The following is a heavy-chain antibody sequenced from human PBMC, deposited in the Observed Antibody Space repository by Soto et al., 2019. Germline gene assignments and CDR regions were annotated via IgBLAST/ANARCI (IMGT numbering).Heavy chain of an antibody. Sequence: QVQLQESGPGLVKPSQTLSLTCTVSGGSISSGDYYWSWIRQPPGKGLEWMGYIYYSGSTYYNPSLKSRVTISVDTSKNQFSLKLSSVTAADTAVYYCASHYGDYVPLYYYGMDVWGQGTTVTVSS. V-gene: IGHV4-30-4*01. CDR1: GGSISSGDYY. D-gene: IGHD4-17*01. CDR3: ASHYGDYVPLYYYGMDV. J-gene: IGHJ6*02. CDR2: IYYSGST.